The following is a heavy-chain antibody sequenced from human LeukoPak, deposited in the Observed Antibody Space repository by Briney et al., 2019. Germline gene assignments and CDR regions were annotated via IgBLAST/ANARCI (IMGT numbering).Heavy chain of an antibody. Sequence: GRSLRLSCAASGFTFSSYGMQWGRQAPGKGVEGVAVISYDGSNKYYADSVKGRFTISRDNSKNTLYLQMNSLRAEDTAVYYCAKEGYYYDSSGYNYYYGMDVWGQGTTVTVS. CDR1: GFTFSSYG. V-gene: IGHV3-30*18. CDR3: AKEGYYYDSSGYNYYYGMDV. D-gene: IGHD3-22*01. CDR2: ISYDGSNK. J-gene: IGHJ6*02.